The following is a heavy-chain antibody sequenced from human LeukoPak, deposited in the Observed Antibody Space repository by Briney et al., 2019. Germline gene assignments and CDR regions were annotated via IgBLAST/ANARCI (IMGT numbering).Heavy chain of an antibody. CDR1: GFTFSTYA. Sequence: GGSLRLSCAASGFTFSTYAMSWVRQAPGKGLEWVSAIGGNGGSTYYADSVKGRFTISRDNSKNTLYLQMNSLRVEDTAVYYCAKGRMFGVGGSCSYWGQGTLVTVSS. J-gene: IGHJ4*02. CDR2: IGGNGGST. D-gene: IGHD2-15*01. V-gene: IGHV3-23*01. CDR3: AKGRMFGVGGSCSY.